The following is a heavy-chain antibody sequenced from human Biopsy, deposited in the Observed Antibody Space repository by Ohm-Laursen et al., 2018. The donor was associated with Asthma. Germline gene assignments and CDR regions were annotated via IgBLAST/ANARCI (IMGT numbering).Heavy chain of an antibody. CDR2: VYWTGST. V-gene: IGHV4-59*01. Sequence: GTLSLTCTVSGDSISSYHWSWIRQSPEKGLEWMGYVYWTGSTNYNPSLKSRITMSVDTSKNRMFLELTSVTAADTAIYYCVRAVKNEQWLAPFDYWSQGKPVTVSS. J-gene: IGHJ4*02. CDR1: GDSISSYH. D-gene: IGHD6-19*01. CDR3: VRAVKNEQWLAPFDY.